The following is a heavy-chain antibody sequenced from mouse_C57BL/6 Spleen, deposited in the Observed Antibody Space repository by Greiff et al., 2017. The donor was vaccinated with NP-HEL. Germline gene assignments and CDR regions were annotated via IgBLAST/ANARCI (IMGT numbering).Heavy chain of an antibody. CDR3: ARSHYGSSRGAGAWFAY. CDR2: IDPNSGGT. Sequence: QVQLQQPGAELVKPGASVKLSCKASGYTFTSYWMHWVKQRPGRGLEWIGRIDPNSGGTKYNEKFKSKATLTVDKPSSTAYMQLSSLTSEDSAVYYGARSHYGSSRGAGAWFAYWGQGTLVTVSA. J-gene: IGHJ3*01. CDR1: GYTFTSYW. V-gene: IGHV1-72*01. D-gene: IGHD1-1*01.